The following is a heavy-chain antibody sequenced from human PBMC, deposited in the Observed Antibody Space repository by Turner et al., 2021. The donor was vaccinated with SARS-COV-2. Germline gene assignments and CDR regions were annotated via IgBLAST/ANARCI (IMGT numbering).Heavy chain of an antibody. V-gene: IGHV3-30*18. CDR2: ISYDGSSK. CDR3: AKDMEQLVPLFDY. Sequence: VQLVESGGGLVQPGGSLRLSCGASGFTFSNYDIHWVRQAPGKGLEWVAVISYDGSSKYYADSVKGRFTISRDNSKNTLYLQMNSLRAEDTSVYYCAKDMEQLVPLFDYWGQGTLVTVSS. D-gene: IGHD6-13*01. J-gene: IGHJ4*02. CDR1: GFTFSNYD.